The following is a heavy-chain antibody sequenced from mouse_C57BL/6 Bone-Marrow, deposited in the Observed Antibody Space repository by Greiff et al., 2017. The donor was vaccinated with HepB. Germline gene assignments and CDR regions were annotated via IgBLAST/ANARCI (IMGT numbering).Heavy chain of an antibody. J-gene: IGHJ4*01. D-gene: IGHD1-1*01. CDR1: GFTFSDYY. V-gene: IGHV5-16*01. CDR2: ITYDGSST. Sequence: EVKLMESEGGLVQPGSSMKLSCTASGFTFSDYYMAWVRQVPEKGLEWVANITYDGSSTYYLDSLKSRFIISRDNAKNILYLKMSSLKSEDTATYYCARDRYYGSSYYAMDYWGQGTSVTVSS. CDR3: ARDRYYGSSYYAMDY.